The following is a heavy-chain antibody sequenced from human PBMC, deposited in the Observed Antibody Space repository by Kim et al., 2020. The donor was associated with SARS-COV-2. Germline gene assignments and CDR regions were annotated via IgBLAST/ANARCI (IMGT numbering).Heavy chain of an antibody. CDR2: IIPIFGTA. Sequence: SVKVSCKASGGTFSSYAISWVRQAPGQGLEWMGGIIPIFGTANYAQKFQGRVTITADESTSTAYMELSSLRSEDTAVYYCARESIVVVTATQYNWFDPWGQGTLVTVSS. V-gene: IGHV1-69*13. CDR1: GGTFSSYA. D-gene: IGHD2-21*02. J-gene: IGHJ5*02. CDR3: ARESIVVVTATQYNWFDP.